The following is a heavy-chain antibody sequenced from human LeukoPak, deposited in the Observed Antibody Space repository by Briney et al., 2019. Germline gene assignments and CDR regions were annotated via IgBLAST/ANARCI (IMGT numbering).Heavy chain of an antibody. CDR2: IYYSGST. CDR1: GGSISSSSYY. J-gene: IGHJ5*02. V-gene: IGHV4-39*07. Sequence: SETLSLTCTVSGGSISSSSYYWGWIRQPPGKGLEWIGSIYYSGSTYYNPSLKSRVTISVYTSKNQFSLKLSSVTAADKAVYYCAREAALPSRWQGWFDPWGQGTHVTVSS. D-gene: IGHD5-24*01. CDR3: AREAALPSRWQGWFDP.